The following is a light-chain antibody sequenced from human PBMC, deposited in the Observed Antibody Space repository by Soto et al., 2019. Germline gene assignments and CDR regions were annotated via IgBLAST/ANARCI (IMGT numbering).Light chain of an antibody. CDR3: QLYSGSPWT. V-gene: IGKV3-20*01. Sequence: EIVLTQSPDTLSLSPGERATLSCRASQSINNKYLAWYQQEPGQTPRLLIHGVSIRATGIPDRFSGSGSGTDFTLTISRLEPEDFAVYYCQLYSGSPWTFGQGTKVEIK. J-gene: IGKJ1*01. CDR2: GVS. CDR1: QSINNKY.